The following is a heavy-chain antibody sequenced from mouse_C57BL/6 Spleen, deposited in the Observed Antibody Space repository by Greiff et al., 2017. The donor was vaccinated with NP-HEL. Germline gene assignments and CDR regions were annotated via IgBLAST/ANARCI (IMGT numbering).Heavy chain of an antibody. CDR3: ARSNWDESWFAY. CDR2: IDPSDSYP. V-gene: IGHV1-69*01. J-gene: IGHJ3*01. Sequence: QQPGAELVMPGASVKLSCKASGYTFTSYWMHWVKQRPGQGLEWIGEIDPSDSYPNYNQKFKGKSTLTVDKSSSTAYMQLSSLTSEDSAVYYCARSNWDESWFAYWGQGALVTVSA. D-gene: IGHD4-1*01. CDR1: GYTFTSYW.